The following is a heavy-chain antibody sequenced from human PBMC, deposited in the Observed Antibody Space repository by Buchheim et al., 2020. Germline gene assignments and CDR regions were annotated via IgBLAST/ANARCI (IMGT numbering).Heavy chain of an antibody. J-gene: IGHJ4*02. CDR3: ARDISYGQFDS. D-gene: IGHD5-18*01. CDR1: GYAFTSHS. V-gene: IGHV7-4-1*02. Sequence: QVQLVQSGSELTEPGASVKVSCKGSGYAFTSHSINWMRQAPGQGLEWMGYTQVNTGNPTYAQGFTGRFVLSWAPSVSTAFLQITSLKTDDTAVYYCARDISYGQFDSWGQGTL. CDR2: TQVNTGNP.